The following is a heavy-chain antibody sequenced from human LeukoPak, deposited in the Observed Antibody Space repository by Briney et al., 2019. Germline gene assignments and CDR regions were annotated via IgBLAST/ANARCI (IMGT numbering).Heavy chain of an antibody. CDR2: ISYDGSNK. Sequence: GRSLRLSCAASGFSFSGYAMHWVRQAPGKGLEWVAVISYDGSNKIYADPVKGRFTISRDNSKNTLYVQTNSLRAEDTAVYYCARGPVWGNYGWSYFDYWGQGTLVTVSS. CDR3: ARGPVWGNYGWSYFDY. CDR1: GFSFSGYA. D-gene: IGHD3-10*01. V-gene: IGHV3-30-3*01. J-gene: IGHJ4*02.